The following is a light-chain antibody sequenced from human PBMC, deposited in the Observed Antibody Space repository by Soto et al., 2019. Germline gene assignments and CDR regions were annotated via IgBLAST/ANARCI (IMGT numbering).Light chain of an antibody. Sequence: IQLTQSPSFLSASVGDRVRITCRASQGISSYIAWYQQKPGKAPKLLIFAASSLQSGVPSRFSGSGSGTDFTLTISGLQPEDFATYYCQQSYSPPPITFGQGTRLEIK. CDR1: QGISSY. CDR3: QQSYSPPPIT. CDR2: AAS. J-gene: IGKJ5*01. V-gene: IGKV1-39*01.